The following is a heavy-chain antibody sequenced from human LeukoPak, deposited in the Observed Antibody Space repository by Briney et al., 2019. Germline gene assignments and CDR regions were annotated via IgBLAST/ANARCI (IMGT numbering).Heavy chain of an antibody. J-gene: IGHJ3*02. V-gene: IGHV1-18*01. D-gene: IGHD1-26*01. CDR2: ISPYNENR. CDR1: GYTFIRNG. CDR3: ATPSGSRGAFDI. Sequence: ASVKVSCKASGYTFIRNGISWVRQAPGQGLEWMGWISPYNENRKYLQKLQGRVTLSTDTSTSTAYMELRSLTSDDTAVYYCATPSGSRGAFDIWGQGTMVTVSS.